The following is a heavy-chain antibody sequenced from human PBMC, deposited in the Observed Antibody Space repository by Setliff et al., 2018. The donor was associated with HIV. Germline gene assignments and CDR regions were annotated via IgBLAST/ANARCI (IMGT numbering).Heavy chain of an antibody. V-gene: IGHV4-39*07. Sequence: PSETLSLTCTVSGGSISSSSHYWGWIRQPPGKGLEWIGSIYYSGGTYYNPSLKSRVTISVDTSKNQFSLKLSSVTAADTAVYYCARVSRGGSSPGWFDPWGQGTLVTVS. CDR1: GGSISSSSHY. J-gene: IGHJ5*02. CDR3: ARVSRGGSSPGWFDP. CDR2: IYYSGGT. D-gene: IGHD6-6*01.